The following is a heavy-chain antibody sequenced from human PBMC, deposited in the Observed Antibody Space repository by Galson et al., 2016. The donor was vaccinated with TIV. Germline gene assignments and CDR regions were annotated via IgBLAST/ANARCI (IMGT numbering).Heavy chain of an antibody. Sequence: SLRLSCAASGFIFGDYWMSWVRQAPGKGLEWVANIKEDGSEKYYVDSVTGRFTVSRDNAKESLFLQMDSLRVEDTAVYYCAKGHGDWFFYYFDHWGHGALVTVSS. CDR1: GFIFGDYW. CDR2: IKEDGSEK. V-gene: IGHV3-7*03. J-gene: IGHJ4*01. CDR3: AKGHGDWFFYYFDH. D-gene: IGHD3-9*01.